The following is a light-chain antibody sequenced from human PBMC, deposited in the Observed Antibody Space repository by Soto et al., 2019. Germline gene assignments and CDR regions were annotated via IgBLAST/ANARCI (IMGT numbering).Light chain of an antibody. Sequence: DIQMTQSPASLSASVGDRVTISCQTSRDIRKYLNWYQQKPGEAPRLLIFEASNLEIGVPSRFSGRGSGTNLTPSISSLQPEDFATYYCQQYIDVPRTFGQGTKVEVK. CDR2: EAS. V-gene: IGKV1-33*01. J-gene: IGKJ1*01. CDR3: QQYIDVPRT. CDR1: RDIRKY.